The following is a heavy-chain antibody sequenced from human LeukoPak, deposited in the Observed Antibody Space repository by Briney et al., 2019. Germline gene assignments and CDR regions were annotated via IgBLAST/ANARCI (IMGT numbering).Heavy chain of an antibody. CDR1: GFFFSGHW. CDR3: AYRNNFEY. Sequence: PGGALRLSCVGCGFFFSGHWLNWVRQPPSKRGEWEDKIKADGSEKYYVDSVKGRFTISRDDAKRTVDHQMDNLRAEDTAIYYCAYRNNFEYWGQGALVAVSS. CDR2: IKADGSEK. D-gene: IGHD1-26*01. V-gene: IGHV3-7*05. J-gene: IGHJ4*02.